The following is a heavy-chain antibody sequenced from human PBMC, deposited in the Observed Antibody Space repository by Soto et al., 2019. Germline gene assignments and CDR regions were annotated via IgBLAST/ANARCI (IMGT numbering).Heavy chain of an antibody. J-gene: IGHJ4*02. CDR1: GFTFSGHY. CDR2: IRNKPNGHTT. Sequence: EVQLVESGGGLVQPGGSLRLSCAGSGFTFSGHYMDWVRQAPGKGLEWLGRIRNKPNGHTTEYAASVKGRFTISRDDSKNSVYLQMNSLKSEDTAVYYCSTTVITAPPFEYWGQGTLVTVSS. V-gene: IGHV3-72*01. CDR3: STTVITAPPFEY. D-gene: IGHD3-16*01.